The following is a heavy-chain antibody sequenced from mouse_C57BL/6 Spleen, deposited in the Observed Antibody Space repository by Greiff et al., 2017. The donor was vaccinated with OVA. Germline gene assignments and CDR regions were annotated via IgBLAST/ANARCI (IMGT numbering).Heavy chain of an antibody. J-gene: IGHJ3*01. D-gene: IGHD2-5*01. CDR2: ISSGGSYT. V-gene: IGHV5-6*02. CDR3: ASRSNYGFAY. CDR1: GFTFSSYG. Sequence: DVMLVESGGDLVKPGGSLKLSCAASGFTFSSYGMSWVRQTPDKRLEWVATISSGGSYTYYPDSVKGRFTISRDNAKNTLYLQMSSLKSEDTAMYYCASRSNYGFAYWGQGTLVTVSA.